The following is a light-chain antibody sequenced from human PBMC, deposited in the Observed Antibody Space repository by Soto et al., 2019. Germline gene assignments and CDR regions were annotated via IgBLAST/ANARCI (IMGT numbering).Light chain of an antibody. Sequence: QSALAQPASVSGSPGQSITISCTGASSDFGGYSHVSWFQQHPGKAPKLMIYDVTKRPSGVPDRFSGSKSGNTASLTISGLQAEDESDYYCCSFVGTYTIFGGGTKLTVL. CDR1: SSDFGGYSH. CDR2: DVT. J-gene: IGLJ2*01. V-gene: IGLV2-11*01. CDR3: CSFVGTYTI.